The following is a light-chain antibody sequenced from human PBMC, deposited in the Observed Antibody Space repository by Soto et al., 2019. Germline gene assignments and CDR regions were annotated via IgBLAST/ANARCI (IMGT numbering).Light chain of an antibody. CDR1: QSVSSDY. V-gene: IGKV3-20*01. J-gene: IGKJ4*01. CDR3: QQYGSSTLT. CDR2: RAS. Sequence: EIVLTQSPGTLSLSLGERATLSCRASQSVSSDYVAWYRQKPGQVPTVLIYRASTRETGIPDRFSGSGSGTDFTLTISRVEPEDFAVDYCQQYGSSTLTFGGGTKVDIK.